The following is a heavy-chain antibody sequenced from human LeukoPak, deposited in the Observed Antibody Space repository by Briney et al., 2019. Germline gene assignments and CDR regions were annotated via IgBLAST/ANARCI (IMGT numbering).Heavy chain of an antibody. CDR2: VRFDASNE. Sequence: GGSLRFSCQTSGFDFSNYGMHWVRQAPGKGLEWVAFVRFDASNEYYADSVKGRFTISRDNSRNTLYLQMKSLRTDDTVVYSCAKDSNSGYVSVGPNYWGLGTQVTVSS. CDR1: GFDFSNYG. J-gene: IGHJ4*02. D-gene: IGHD5-12*01. CDR3: AKDSNSGYVSVGPNY. V-gene: IGHV3-30*02.